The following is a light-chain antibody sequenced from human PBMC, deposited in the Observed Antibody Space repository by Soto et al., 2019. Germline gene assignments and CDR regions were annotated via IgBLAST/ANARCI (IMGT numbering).Light chain of an antibody. CDR1: SSDVGSYNL. Sequence: SALTQPASVSGSPGQSITISCTGTSSDVGSYNLVSWYQQHPGKAPKLMIYEGSKRPSGVSNRFSGSKSGNTASLTISGLQAEDEADYYCCSYAGSSISYVFGTGTKSPP. CDR2: EGS. V-gene: IGLV2-23*01. CDR3: CSYAGSSISYV. J-gene: IGLJ1*01.